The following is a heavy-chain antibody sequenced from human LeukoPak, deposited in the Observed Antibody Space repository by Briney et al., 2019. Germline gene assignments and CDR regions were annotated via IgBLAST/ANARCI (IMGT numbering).Heavy chain of an antibody. V-gene: IGHV3-23*01. CDR3: ARADSGSPDY. J-gene: IGHJ4*02. D-gene: IGHD1-26*01. CDR1: GFTFSSYG. CDR2: ISGSGGST. Sequence: PGGSLRLSSAASGFTFSSYGMSWVRQAPGKGLEWVSAISGSGGSTYYADSVKGRFTISRDNSKNTLYLQMNSLRAEDTAVYYCARADSGSPDYWGQGTLVTVSS.